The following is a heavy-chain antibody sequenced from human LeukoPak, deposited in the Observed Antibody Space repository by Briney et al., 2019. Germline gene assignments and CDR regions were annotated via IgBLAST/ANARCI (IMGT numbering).Heavy chain of an antibody. V-gene: IGHV3-30*02. CDR3: AKDLSKQHQVGRGGGGYYYYMDV. D-gene: IGHD6-13*01. Sequence: QSGGSLRLSCAASGFTFSSYGMHWVRQAPGKGLEWVAFIRYDGSNKYYADSVKGRFTISRDNSKTTLFLQMNSLRAEDTAVYYCAKDLSKQHQVGRGGGGYYYYMDVWGKGTTVTISS. CDR2: IRYDGSNK. CDR1: GFTFSSYG. J-gene: IGHJ6*03.